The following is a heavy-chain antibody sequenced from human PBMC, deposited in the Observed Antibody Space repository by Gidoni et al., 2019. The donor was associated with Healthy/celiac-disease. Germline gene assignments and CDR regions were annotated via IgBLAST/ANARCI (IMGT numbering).Heavy chain of an antibody. J-gene: IGHJ4*02. CDR3: ARLAEAGID. Sequence: QVQLVQSGAEVKKPGSSVKGSCKASGGTFSSYAISWVRQAPGQALEWMGGIIPIFGAANYAQKFKGRVTITADESTSTAYMELSSVRSEETSEYYCARLAEAGIDWGQGTLVTVSS. D-gene: IGHD6-13*01. V-gene: IGHV1-69*01. CDR1: GGTFSSYA. CDR2: IIPIFGAA.